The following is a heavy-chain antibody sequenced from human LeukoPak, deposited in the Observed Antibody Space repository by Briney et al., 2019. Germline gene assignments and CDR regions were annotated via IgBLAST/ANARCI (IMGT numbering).Heavy chain of an antibody. CDR1: GGSISSGDYY. V-gene: IGHV4-30-4*01. J-gene: IGHJ4*02. Sequence: SQTLSLTCTVSGGSISSGDYYWSWIRQPPGKGLEWIGYIYYSGSTNYNPSLKSRVTMSVDTSKNQFSLKLSSVTAADTAVYYCARLYYDSSGYYEDYWGQGTLVTVSS. CDR2: IYYSGST. D-gene: IGHD3-22*01. CDR3: ARLYYDSSGYYEDY.